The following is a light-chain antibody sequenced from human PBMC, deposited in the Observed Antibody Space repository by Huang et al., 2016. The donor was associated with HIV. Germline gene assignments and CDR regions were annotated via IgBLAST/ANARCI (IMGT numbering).Light chain of an antibody. CDR2: AAS. CDR3: QQLNTYPIT. Sequence: IQLTQSPSSLSASVGDRVTITCRASQGISSYLAWYQQKTGKAPKLLIYAASTLQSGVPSRLSGSGSGTDFTLTISSLQPEDFATYYCQQLNTYPITFGQGTRLEIK. CDR1: QGISSY. J-gene: IGKJ5*01. V-gene: IGKV1-9*01.